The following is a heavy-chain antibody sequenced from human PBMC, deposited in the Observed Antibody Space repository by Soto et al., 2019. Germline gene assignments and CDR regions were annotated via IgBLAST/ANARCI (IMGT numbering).Heavy chain of an antibody. Sequence: GGSLRLSCTASGFTFGDYAMSWFRQAPGKGLEWVGFIRSKAYGGTTEYAASVKGRFTISRDDSKSIAYLQMNSLKTEDTAVYYCTRKYSGSPGAFDIWGQGTMVTVSS. J-gene: IGHJ3*02. CDR3: TRKYSGSPGAFDI. D-gene: IGHD1-26*01. CDR2: IRSKAYGGTT. CDR1: GFTFGDYA. V-gene: IGHV3-49*03.